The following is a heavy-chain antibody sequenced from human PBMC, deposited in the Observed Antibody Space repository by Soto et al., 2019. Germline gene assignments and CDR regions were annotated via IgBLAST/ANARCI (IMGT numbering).Heavy chain of an antibody. CDR1: GVTFTTSS. CDR3: ATDVVRSTGGDS. CDR2: IIPIFSKT. V-gene: IGHV1-69*01. Sequence: QVQLVQSGAEVKELGSSVKVSCKTSGVTFTTSSFVWVRQGPGQGLEWMGGIIPIFSKTNFAPKFQGRVTFTADESTRTVYMELSRLRSEDTAIYYCATDVVRSTGGDSWGQGTLVTVSS. J-gene: IGHJ4*02. D-gene: IGHD7-27*01.